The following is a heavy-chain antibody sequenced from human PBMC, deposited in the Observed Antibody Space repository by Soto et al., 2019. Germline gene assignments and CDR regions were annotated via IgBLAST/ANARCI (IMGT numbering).Heavy chain of an antibody. CDR2: INPSGGST. D-gene: IGHD3-10*01. Sequence: QVQLVQSGAEVKKPGASVKVSCKASGYTFTSYYMHWVRQAPGQGLEWMGIINPSGGSTSYAQKFQGRVTMTRDTSTSTVYMELSSLRSEDTAVYYCARGTRTLTLLWGDTNGGDYWGQGTLVTVSS. CDR3: ARGTRTLTLLWGDTNGGDY. CDR1: GYTFTSYY. J-gene: IGHJ4*02. V-gene: IGHV1-46*01.